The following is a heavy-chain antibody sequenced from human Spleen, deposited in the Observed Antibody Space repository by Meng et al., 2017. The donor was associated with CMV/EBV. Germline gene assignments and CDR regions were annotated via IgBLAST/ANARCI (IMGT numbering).Heavy chain of an antibody. V-gene: IGHV3-30-3*01. D-gene: IGHD2-15*01. J-gene: IGHJ3*02. CDR1: FTFSSSA. Sequence: FTFSSSAMHGVRQAPGKGLEWVAVISYDGSTKYYADSVKGRFTISRDNSKNTLYLQMNSLRAEDTAVYYCAREGYCSGGSCYSAFDIWGQGTMVTVSS. CDR3: AREGYCSGGSCYSAFDI. CDR2: ISYDGSTK.